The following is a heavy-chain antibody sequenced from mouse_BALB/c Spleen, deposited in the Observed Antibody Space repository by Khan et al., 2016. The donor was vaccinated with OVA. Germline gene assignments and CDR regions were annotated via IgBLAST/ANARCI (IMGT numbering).Heavy chain of an antibody. V-gene: IGHV14-3*02. CDR1: GFTIKDTY. Sequence: VQLQQSGAELVKPGASVKLSCSASGFTIKDTYMHWVKQRPEQGLDWIGRIDPANGNTKYDPKFQGKATLTADTSSNTAYLQVSSLTSEDTAVYYCARDYWDVFAYWGQGTLVTVSA. CDR3: ARDYWDVFAY. CDR2: IDPANGNT. D-gene: IGHD4-1*01. J-gene: IGHJ3*01.